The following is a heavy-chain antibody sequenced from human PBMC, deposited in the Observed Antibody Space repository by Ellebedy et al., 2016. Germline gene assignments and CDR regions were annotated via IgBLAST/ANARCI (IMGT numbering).Heavy chain of an antibody. CDR1: GYTFTSYG. Sequence: ASVKVSXXASGYTFTSYGISWVRQAPGQGLEWMGWISTYNTNAHYAQKFQGRVFMTTDTSSSTAYMELRSLRSDDTAMYYCAKTSGWGYGENWGQGTLVTVSS. CDR2: ISTYNTNA. CDR3: AKTSGWGYGEN. V-gene: IGHV1-18*01. D-gene: IGHD3-10*01. J-gene: IGHJ4*02.